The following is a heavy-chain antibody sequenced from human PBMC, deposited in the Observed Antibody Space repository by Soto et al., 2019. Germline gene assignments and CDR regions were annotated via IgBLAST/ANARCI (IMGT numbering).Heavy chain of an antibody. J-gene: IGHJ5*02. V-gene: IGHV1-18*01. Sequence: ASVKVSCKASGYTFTSYGISWVRQAPGQGLEWMGWISAYNGNTNYAQKLQGRVTMTTDTSTSTAYMELRSLRSDDTAVYYCARDSDDILTGRNWFDPWGQGTLVTVSS. CDR2: ISAYNGNT. D-gene: IGHD3-9*01. CDR1: GYTFTSYG. CDR3: ARDSDDILTGRNWFDP.